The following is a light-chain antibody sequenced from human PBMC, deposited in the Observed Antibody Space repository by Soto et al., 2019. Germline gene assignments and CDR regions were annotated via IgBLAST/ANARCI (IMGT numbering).Light chain of an antibody. J-gene: IGKJ1*01. CDR2: KAS. CDR3: QQYNSYST. CDR1: QSISSW. Sequence: DIQMTQSPSTLSASVGDRVTITCRASQSISSWLAWYQQKPGKAPKLLIYKASSLESGVPSRFSGSGSGTEFTLTISSLQPDDFATYYCQQYNSYSTFGQGTNVDIK. V-gene: IGKV1-5*03.